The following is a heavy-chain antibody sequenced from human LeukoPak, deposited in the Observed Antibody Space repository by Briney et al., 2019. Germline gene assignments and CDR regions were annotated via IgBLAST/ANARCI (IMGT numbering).Heavy chain of an antibody. CDR3: ARREDGRCTIDY. V-gene: IGHV4-39*01. D-gene: IGHD5-24*01. CDR2: IYYSGST. Sequence: SETLSLTCSVSGGSISSNNYYWGWIRQPPGKGLEWIGYIYYSGSTYYNPSLKSRVTISVDTSRNQFSLKLSSVTAADTAVYYCARREDGRCTIDYWGQGTLVTVSS. CDR1: GGSISSNNYY. J-gene: IGHJ4*02.